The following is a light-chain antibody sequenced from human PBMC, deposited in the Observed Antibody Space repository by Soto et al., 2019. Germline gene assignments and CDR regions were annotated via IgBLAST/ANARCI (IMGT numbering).Light chain of an antibody. V-gene: IGLV2-11*01. Sequence: QSALTQPRSVSGSPGQSVTISCTGTSSDVGGYNYVSWYQQHPGKAPKLMIYDVNKRPSGVPDRFSGSKSGNTASLTISGLQAEDEDDYYCCSYAGSYTLYVFGTGTKLTVL. CDR3: CSYAGSYTLYV. CDR2: DVN. CDR1: SSDVGGYNY. J-gene: IGLJ1*01.